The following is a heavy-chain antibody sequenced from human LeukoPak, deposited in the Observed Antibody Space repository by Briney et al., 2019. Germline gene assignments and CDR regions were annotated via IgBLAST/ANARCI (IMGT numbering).Heavy chain of an antibody. Sequence: GGSLRLSCAASGFTFSTYSMNWVRQAPGKGLEWVSYISSGGSSIYYADSVKGRITISRDNAKNSLYLQMNSLRDEDTAIYYCARGPYGPNGFDYWGQGTLVTVSS. CDR2: ISSGGSSI. J-gene: IGHJ4*02. D-gene: IGHD2-8*01. CDR1: GFTFSTYS. V-gene: IGHV3-48*02. CDR3: ARGPYGPNGFDY.